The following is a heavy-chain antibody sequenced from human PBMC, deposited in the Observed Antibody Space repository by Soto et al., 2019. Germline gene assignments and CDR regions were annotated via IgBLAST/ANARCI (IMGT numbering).Heavy chain of an antibody. D-gene: IGHD5-18*01. V-gene: IGHV4-30-4*01. Sequence: SETLSLTCTVSGGSISSGDYYWSWIRQPPGKGLEWIGYIYYSGSTYYNPSLKSRVTISVDTSKNQFSLKLSSVTAADTAVYYCARDGYSYGQPFDYWGQGTLVTVSS. J-gene: IGHJ4*02. CDR2: IYYSGST. CDR1: GGSISSGDYY. CDR3: ARDGYSYGQPFDY.